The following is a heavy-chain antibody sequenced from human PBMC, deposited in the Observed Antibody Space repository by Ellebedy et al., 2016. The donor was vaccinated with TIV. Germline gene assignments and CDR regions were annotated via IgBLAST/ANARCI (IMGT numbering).Heavy chain of an antibody. CDR1: GYTLTELS. CDR2: INPSGGST. Sequence: ASVKVSCXVSGYTLTELSMHWVRQAPGQGLEWMGIINPSGGSTSYAQKFQGRVTMTRDTSTSTVYMELSSLRSEDTAVYYCARGLEVGFDPWGQGTLVTVSS. D-gene: IGHD1-1*01. V-gene: IGHV1-46*01. J-gene: IGHJ5*02. CDR3: ARGLEVGFDP.